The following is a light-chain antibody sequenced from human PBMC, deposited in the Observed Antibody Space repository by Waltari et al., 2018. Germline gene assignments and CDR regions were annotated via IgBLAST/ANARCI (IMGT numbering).Light chain of an antibody. V-gene: IGKV1-27*01. CDR1: RDILNF. J-gene: IGKJ1*01. CDR2: AAS. CDR3: QKYNSAPLT. Sequence: SASVGDRVSITCRASRDILNFLAWYQQKPGKGPELLIYAASTLKSGVPSRFSGSGSGTEFTLTIRSLQPEDVATYYCQKYNSAPLTFGQGTKVEIK.